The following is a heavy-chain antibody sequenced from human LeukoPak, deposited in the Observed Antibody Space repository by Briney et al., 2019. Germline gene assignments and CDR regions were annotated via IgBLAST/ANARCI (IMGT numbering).Heavy chain of an antibody. CDR1: GYRFTSYW. CDR3: ARQRHYYDSSRFRWFDP. Sequence: GEVLKISWNASGYRFTSYWIGWVRQLPRKGLEWMGIIYHGDSDTRYSPSFQGQVTISADKSISTAYLQWSSLKASDTAMYYCARQRHYYDSSRFRWFDPWGQGTLVTVSS. CDR2: IYHGDSDT. V-gene: IGHV5-51*01. J-gene: IGHJ5*02. D-gene: IGHD3-22*01.